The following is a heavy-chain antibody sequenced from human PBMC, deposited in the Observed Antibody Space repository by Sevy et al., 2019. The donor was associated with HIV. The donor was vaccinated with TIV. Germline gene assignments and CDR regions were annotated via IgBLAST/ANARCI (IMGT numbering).Heavy chain of an antibody. J-gene: IGHJ6*02. Sequence: ASVKVSCKASGYTFTDEYLHWVRQAPGQGLEWMGRIFPNSGVTNSPQRFRGRVTMTRDTSISTAYMELSGLRSDDTAVYYCARDAGGGTTNSGLDVWGQGTTVTVSS. D-gene: IGHD1-7*01. CDR1: GYTFTDEY. V-gene: IGHV1-2*06. CDR2: IFPNSGVT. CDR3: ARDAGGGTTNSGLDV.